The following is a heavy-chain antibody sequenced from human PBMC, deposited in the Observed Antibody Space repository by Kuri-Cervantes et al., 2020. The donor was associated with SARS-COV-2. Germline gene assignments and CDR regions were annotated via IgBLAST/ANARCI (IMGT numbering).Heavy chain of an antibody. CDR3: ARANNWNFDY. V-gene: IGHV1-69*04. CDR2: IIPILGTA. Sequence: SVKVSCKASGGTFSSYAISWVRQAPGQGLEWMGRIIPILGTANYAQKFQGRVTITADKSTSTAYMELSSLRSEDTAVYYCARANNWNFDYWGQGTLVTVSS. D-gene: IGHD1-20*01. J-gene: IGHJ4*02. CDR1: GGTFSSYA.